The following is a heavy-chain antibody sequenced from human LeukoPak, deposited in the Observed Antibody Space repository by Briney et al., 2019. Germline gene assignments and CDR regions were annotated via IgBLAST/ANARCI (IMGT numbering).Heavy chain of an antibody. V-gene: IGHV3-74*01. Sequence: GGPLRLSCAASGFAFSNYWLHWVRQAPGKGLEWVARINTHGSSTNYADSVKGRFTISRDNAKNTLYLQMTSLSAEDTAVYYALAGYYYYYVDVWGEGATVTVSS. CDR2: INTHGSST. J-gene: IGHJ6*03. CDR1: GFAFSNYW. D-gene: IGHD3-16*01. CDR3: LAGYYYYYVDV.